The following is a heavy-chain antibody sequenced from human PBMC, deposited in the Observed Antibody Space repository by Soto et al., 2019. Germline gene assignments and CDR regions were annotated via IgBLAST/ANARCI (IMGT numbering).Heavy chain of an antibody. D-gene: IGHD1-26*01. CDR1: GYSFTSYW. J-gene: IGHJ6*02. CDR2: IYPGDSDT. Sequence: PGKSLKISCKGSGYSFTSYWIGWVRQMPGKGLEWMGIIYPGDSDTRYSPSFQGQVTISADKSISTAYLQWSSLKASDTAMYYCARHGEGDSYNDYYYYYGMDVWGQGTTVTVSS. CDR3: ARHGEGDSYNDYYYYYGMDV. V-gene: IGHV5-51*01.